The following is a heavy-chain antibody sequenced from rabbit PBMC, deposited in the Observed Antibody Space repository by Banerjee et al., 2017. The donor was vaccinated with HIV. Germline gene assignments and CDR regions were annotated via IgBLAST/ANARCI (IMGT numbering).Heavy chain of an antibody. V-gene: IGHV1S40*01. CDR3: ARDIATMTMVIDL. CDR1: GFSLSSSVY. CDR2: IYTGIGTT. Sequence: QSLEESGGGLVQPGASLTLTCTASGFSLSSSVYMCWVRQAPGKGLEWIGCIYTGIGTTYYASWVNGRFTISSHNAQNTLYLQLNSLTAAGTATYFCARDIATMTMVIDLWGQGTLVTVS. D-gene: IGHD2-1*01. J-gene: IGHJ3*01.